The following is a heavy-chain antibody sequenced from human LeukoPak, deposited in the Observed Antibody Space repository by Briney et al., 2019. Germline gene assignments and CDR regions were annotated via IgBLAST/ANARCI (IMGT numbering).Heavy chain of an antibody. CDR1: GFSFRSYS. V-gene: IGHV3-21*01. CDR2: ISSGSRNI. CDR3: ARGRHTVIVVPSAFDI. J-gene: IGHJ3*02. Sequence: PGGSLRLSCAASGFSFRSYSMNWVRLAPGKGLEWVSFISSGSRNINYADSVKGRFTISRDNARNSLYLQMNSLRAEDTAVYYCARGRHTVIVVPSAFDIWGQGTMVTVSS. D-gene: IGHD3-22*01.